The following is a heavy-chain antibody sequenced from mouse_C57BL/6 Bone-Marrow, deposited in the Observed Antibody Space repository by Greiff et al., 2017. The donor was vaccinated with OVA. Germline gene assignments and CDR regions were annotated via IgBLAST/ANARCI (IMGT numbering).Heavy chain of an antibody. CDR1: GSTFTNYW. Sequence: LVESGAELVRPGTSVKMSCKASGSTFTNYWIGWAQQRPGHGLEWIGDIYPGGGYTNYNEKFKGKATLTADKSSSTAYMQVSSLTSEDSAIYYCARHYGYWYFDVWGTGTTVTVSS. V-gene: IGHV1-63*01. CDR2: IYPGGGYT. CDR3: ARHYGYWYFDV. D-gene: IGHD1-1*02. J-gene: IGHJ1*03.